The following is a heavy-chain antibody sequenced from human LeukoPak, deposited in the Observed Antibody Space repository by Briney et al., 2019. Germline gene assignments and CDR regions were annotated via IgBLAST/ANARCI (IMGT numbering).Heavy chain of an antibody. D-gene: IGHD5/OR15-5a*01. CDR1: GGSISSGGYS. V-gene: IGHV4-30-2*01. CDR3: ARRVYGTSQYY. J-gene: IGHJ4*02. Sequence: PSETLSLTCAVSGGSISSGGYSWSWIRQPPGKGLEWIGYIYHSGSTHYSPSLKSRVTISVDTSKNQFSLKLSSVTATDTALYYCARRVYGTSQYYWGQGTLVTVSS. CDR2: IYHSGST.